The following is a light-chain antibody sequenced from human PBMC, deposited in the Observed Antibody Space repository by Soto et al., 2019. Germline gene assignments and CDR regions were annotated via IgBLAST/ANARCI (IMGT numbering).Light chain of an antibody. CDR2: TDN. Sequence: QSVLTQPPSASGTPGQRVTVSCSGSSSNIGSNTVNWYQQLPGTAPKLLIYTDNQRPSGVPDRFSGSKSGTSAPLAISGLRSEDEADYYCAAWDDSLNGYVFGTGTKVT. CDR3: AAWDDSLNGYV. CDR1: SSNIGSNT. J-gene: IGLJ1*01. V-gene: IGLV1-44*01.